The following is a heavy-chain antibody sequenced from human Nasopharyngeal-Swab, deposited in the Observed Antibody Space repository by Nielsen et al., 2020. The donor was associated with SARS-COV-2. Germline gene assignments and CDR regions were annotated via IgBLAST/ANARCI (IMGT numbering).Heavy chain of an antibody. V-gene: IGHV3-23*01. CDR3: AKLGGGVGY. J-gene: IGHJ4*02. Sequence: WMRQPPGKGLEWISGISFRGATKYYADSVKGRFTVSRDNSKNTLYLQMNSLRADDTALYYCAKLGGGVGYWGQGALVTVSS. CDR2: ISFRGATK. D-gene: IGHD3-16*01.